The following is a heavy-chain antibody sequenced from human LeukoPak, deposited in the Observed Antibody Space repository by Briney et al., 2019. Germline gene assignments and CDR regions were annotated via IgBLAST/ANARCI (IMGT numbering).Heavy chain of an antibody. J-gene: IGHJ5*02. CDR3: ARHRGGRFDP. CDR1: DYTFTGYG. V-gene: IGHV1-18*01. CDR2: LSAYNGNT. Sequence: ASVKVSCKASDYTFTGYGISWVRQAPGQGLEWMGWLSAYNGNTNYAQRFQGRVTMTIDTSTSTAYMELRSLRSDDTAVYYCARHRGGRFDPWGQGTLVTVSS. D-gene: IGHD4-23*01.